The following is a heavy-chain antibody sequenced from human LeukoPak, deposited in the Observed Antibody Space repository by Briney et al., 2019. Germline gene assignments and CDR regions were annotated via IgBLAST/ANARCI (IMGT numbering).Heavy chain of an antibody. J-gene: IGHJ5*02. CDR2: ISWNSGSI. CDR3: AKDIAARYSSGWYA. D-gene: IGHD6-19*01. V-gene: IGHV3-9*01. CDR1: GFTFSSYA. Sequence: GGSLRLSCAASGFTFSSYAMSWVRQAPGKGLEWVSGISWNSGSIGYADSVKGRFTISRDNAKNSLYLQMNSLRAEDTALYYCAKDIAARYSSGWYAWGQGTLVTVSS.